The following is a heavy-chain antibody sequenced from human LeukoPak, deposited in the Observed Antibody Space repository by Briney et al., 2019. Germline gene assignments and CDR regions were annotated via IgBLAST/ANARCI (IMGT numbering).Heavy chain of an antibody. D-gene: IGHD3-22*01. CDR3: ARGRPGNYYDSSRHALDY. J-gene: IGHJ4*02. V-gene: IGHV4-34*01. CDR1: GGSFSGDY. Sequence: SETLSLTCAVYGGSFSGDYWSWIRQPPGKGLEWIGEINHSGSTNYNPSLKSRVTISVDTSKNQFSLNLSSVTAADTAVYYCARGRPGNYYDSSRHALDYWGQGTLVTVSS. CDR2: INHSGST.